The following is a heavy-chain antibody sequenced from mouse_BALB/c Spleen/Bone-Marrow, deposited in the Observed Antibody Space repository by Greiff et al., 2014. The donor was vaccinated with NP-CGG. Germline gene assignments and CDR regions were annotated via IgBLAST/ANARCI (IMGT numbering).Heavy chain of an antibody. V-gene: IGHV1S56*01. J-gene: IGHJ4*01. CDR2: IYPGDGST. D-gene: IGHD6-1*01. Sequence: QVQLQQSGPEVVKPGALVKISCKASGYTFTSYDINWVKQRPGQGLEWIGWIYPGDGSTKYNEKFRGKATLTADKSSSTAYMQLSSLTSENSAVYFCARWGHNISPYALDYWGQGTSVIVSS. CDR3: ARWGHNISPYALDY. CDR1: GYTFTSYD.